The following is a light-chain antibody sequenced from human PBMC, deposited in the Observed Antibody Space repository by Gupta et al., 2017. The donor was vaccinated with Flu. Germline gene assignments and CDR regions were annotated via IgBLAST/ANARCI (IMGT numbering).Light chain of an antibody. Sequence: PQSAGTLCLSPGERATLTCRASQRVGSSCLDWYQQKPGQAPRLLIYGASSRATGIPDRFSGSESVTEFNLTISRLEPEDFAVYYCHQYATTRTFGQGTKVEIK. CDR1: QRVGSSC. V-gene: IGKV3-20*01. J-gene: IGKJ1*01. CDR3: HQYATTRT. CDR2: GAS.